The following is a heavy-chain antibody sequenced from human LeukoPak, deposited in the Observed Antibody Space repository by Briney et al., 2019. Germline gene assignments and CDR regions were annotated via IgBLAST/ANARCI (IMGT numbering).Heavy chain of an antibody. Sequence: PGGSLRLSCAASGFTLGNHWMHWVRQTPGKGLVWVSRISGDEIWTSYADSVKGRFIISRDNAKDTLYLQMNSLRTEDTAVYYCARDSLARPLGYWGQGTLVTVSS. CDR1: GFTLGNHW. D-gene: IGHD6-6*01. CDR2: ISGDEIWT. J-gene: IGHJ4*02. V-gene: IGHV3-74*01. CDR3: ARDSLARPLGY.